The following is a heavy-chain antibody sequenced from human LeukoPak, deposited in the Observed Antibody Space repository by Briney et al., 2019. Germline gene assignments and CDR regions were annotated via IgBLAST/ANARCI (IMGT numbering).Heavy chain of an antibody. Sequence: PSQILSLTCTVSGGSISSGDYYWSWIRQPPGKGLEWIGYIYYSGSTYYNPSLKSRVTISVDTSKNQFSLKLSSVTAADTAVYYCARAAAIRDAFDIWGQGTMVTVSS. CDR1: GGSISSGDYY. CDR3: ARAAAIRDAFDI. J-gene: IGHJ3*02. D-gene: IGHD6-25*01. V-gene: IGHV4-30-4*01. CDR2: IYYSGST.